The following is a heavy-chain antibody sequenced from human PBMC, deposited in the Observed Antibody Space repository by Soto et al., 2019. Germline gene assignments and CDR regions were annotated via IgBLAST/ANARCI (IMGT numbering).Heavy chain of an antibody. D-gene: IGHD3-16*01. V-gene: IGHV4-34*01. CDR3: SGKRITNLRVVCGLGS. Sequence: PSQTLSLTCAVYGGSFGDHYWSWIRQPPGKGLEWIGEINHSGSTNYNPALKSRVMVSVDTTKNQLSLKMNSVTAADTAVYYCSGKRITNLRVVCGLGSWGQGSLVSV. CDR1: GGSFGDHY. J-gene: IGHJ5*01. CDR2: INHSGST.